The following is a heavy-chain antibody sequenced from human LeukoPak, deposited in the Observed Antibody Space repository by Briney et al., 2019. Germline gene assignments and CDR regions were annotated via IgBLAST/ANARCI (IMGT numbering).Heavy chain of an antibody. V-gene: IGHV1-2*02. CDR2: IYPNSGGT. CDR1: GYTFTGYY. Sequence: ASVRVSCTASGYTFTGYYIHWVRQAPGQGLEWMGWIYPNSGGTNYAQTIQGRVTMTRDTSISTAYMELSGLRSDDTVMYYCARFRSHGDDGFDIWGQGTMVTVSS. D-gene: IGHD3-10*01. CDR3: ARFRSHGDDGFDI. J-gene: IGHJ3*02.